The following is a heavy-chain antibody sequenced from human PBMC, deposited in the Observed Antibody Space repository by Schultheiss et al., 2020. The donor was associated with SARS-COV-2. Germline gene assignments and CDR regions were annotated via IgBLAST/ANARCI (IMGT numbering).Heavy chain of an antibody. J-gene: IGHJ4*02. CDR2: ISSSSSYT. D-gene: IGHD3-3*01. V-gene: IGHV3-11*06. CDR1: GFTFSDYY. CDR3: ARGTQEYDFWSGKTYYFDY. Sequence: GGSLRLSCAASGFTFSDYYMSWIRQAPGKGLEWVSYISSSSSYTNYADSVKGRFTISRDNAKNSLYLQMNSLRAEDTAVYYCARGTQEYDFWSGKTYYFDYWGQGTLVTVSS.